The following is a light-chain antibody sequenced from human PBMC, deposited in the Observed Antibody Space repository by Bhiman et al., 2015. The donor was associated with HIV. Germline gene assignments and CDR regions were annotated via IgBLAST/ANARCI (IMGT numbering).Light chain of an antibody. CDR1: SSDVGAYNY. CDR2: DVD. CDR3: SSYGGTTNWGA. J-gene: IGLJ2*01. V-gene: IGLV2-8*01. Sequence: QSALSQPASVSGSPGSSISISCSGTSSDVGAYNYVSWYKHRPGRVPEMLLYDVDKRPSGVPARFSGSKSGNTASLTVSGLQDEDEADYYCSSYGGTTNWGAFGGGTKLTVL.